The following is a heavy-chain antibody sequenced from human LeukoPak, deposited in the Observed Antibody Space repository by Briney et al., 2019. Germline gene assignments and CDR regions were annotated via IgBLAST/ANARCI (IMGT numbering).Heavy chain of an antibody. CDR3: ARDGWFAESRYFDL. D-gene: IGHD3-10*01. CDR1: GGSISSSSYY. J-gene: IGHJ2*01. Sequence: SETLSLTCTVSGGSISSSSYYWGWIRQPPGKGLEWIGSIYYSGSTYYNPSLKSRVTISVDTSKNQFSLKLSSVTAADTAVYYCARDGWFAESRYFDLWGRGTLVTVSS. V-gene: IGHV4-39*02. CDR2: IYYSGST.